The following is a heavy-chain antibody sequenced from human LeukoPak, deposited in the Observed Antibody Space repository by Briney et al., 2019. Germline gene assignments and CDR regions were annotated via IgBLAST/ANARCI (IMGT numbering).Heavy chain of an antibody. V-gene: IGHV4-34*01. J-gene: IGHJ3*02. CDR1: GGSFSGYY. Sequence: SETLSLTCAVYGGSFSGYYWSWIRQPPGKGLEWIGEINHSGSTNYNPSLKSRVTISVDTSKNQFSLKLSSVTAADTAVYYCASSYYDILTGYYPDAFDIWGQGTMVTVSS. CDR3: ASSYYDILTGYYPDAFDI. CDR2: INHSGST. D-gene: IGHD3-9*01.